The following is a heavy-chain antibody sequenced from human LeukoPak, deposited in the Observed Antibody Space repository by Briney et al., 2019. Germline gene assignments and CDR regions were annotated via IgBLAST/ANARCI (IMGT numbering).Heavy chain of an antibody. D-gene: IGHD6-13*01. CDR3: AKDLWGTYSSSWYSDY. V-gene: IGHV3-23*01. CDR1: GFTFSSYA. Sequence: GGSLRLSCAASGFTFSSYAMSWVRQAPGKGLEWVSAISGSGGSTYYADSVKGRFTISRDNSKNTLYLQMNSLRAEDTAVYYCAKDLWGTYSSSWYSDYWGQGTLVTVSS. J-gene: IGHJ4*02. CDR2: ISGSGGST.